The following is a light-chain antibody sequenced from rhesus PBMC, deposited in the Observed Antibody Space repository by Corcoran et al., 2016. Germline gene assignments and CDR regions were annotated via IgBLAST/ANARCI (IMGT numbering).Light chain of an antibody. Sequence: DIQMTQSPSSLSASVGDRVTNTCRASQGLSDSLNCYQQKPGKATKRLIYAVSRLESGVPSRFNGSGSGTEFTRTSRSLQPEDFAAYYCLQGYSTPMYSFGQGTKVEIK. J-gene: IGKJ2*01. CDR3: LQGYSTPMYS. V-gene: IGKV1-36*02. CDR2: AVS. CDR1: QGLSDS.